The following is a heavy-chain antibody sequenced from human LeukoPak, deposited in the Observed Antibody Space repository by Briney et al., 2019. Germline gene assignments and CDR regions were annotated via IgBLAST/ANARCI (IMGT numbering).Heavy chain of an antibody. Sequence: SVKVSCKASGGTFSSYTISWVRQAPGQGLEWMGRIIPILGIANYAQKLQGRVTMTTDTSTSTAYMELRSLRSDDTAVYYCARDNPLPLSMIVVGHVSFDYWGQGTLVTVSS. J-gene: IGHJ4*02. CDR3: ARDNPLPLSMIVVGHVSFDY. D-gene: IGHD3-22*01. CDR2: IIPILGIA. V-gene: IGHV1-69*04. CDR1: GGTFSSYT.